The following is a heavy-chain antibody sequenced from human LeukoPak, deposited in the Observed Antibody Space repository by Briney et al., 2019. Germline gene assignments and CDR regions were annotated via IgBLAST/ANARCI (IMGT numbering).Heavy chain of an antibody. CDR3: ARDRGRWLHRDAFDI. Sequence: SETLSLTCTVSGGSISSYYWSWIRQPPGKGLEWIGYIYYSGSTNYNPSLKSRVTISVDTSKNQYSLKLSSVTAADTAVYYCARDRGRWLHRDAFDIWGQGTMVTVSS. CDR2: IYYSGST. CDR1: GGSISSYY. J-gene: IGHJ3*02. D-gene: IGHD5-24*01. V-gene: IGHV4-59*01.